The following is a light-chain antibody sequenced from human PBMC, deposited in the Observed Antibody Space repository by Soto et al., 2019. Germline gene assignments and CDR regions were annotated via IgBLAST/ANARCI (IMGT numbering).Light chain of an antibody. CDR1: GSDIGSYKY. CDR3: ASYTSISSLGV. J-gene: IGLJ1*01. V-gene: IGLV2-14*03. Sequence: QSVLTQPASVSGSLGHSITISCTGTGSDIGSYKYVSWYQQHPGKAPKLIIFEVNNRPSGVSDRFSGSKSGNTASLIISGLQAEDEADYYCASYTSISSLGVFGTGTKVTVL. CDR2: EVN.